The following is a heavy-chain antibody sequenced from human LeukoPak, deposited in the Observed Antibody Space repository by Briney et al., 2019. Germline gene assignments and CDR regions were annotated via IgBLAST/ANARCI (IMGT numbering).Heavy chain of an antibody. CDR3: ARSYGSGRREVFDI. Sequence: ASVNVSCKSSGYIFTDHFIHWVRQAPGQGLEWMGWINPNSGGTNIAQKFQGRVTMTGDTSIRTAYMELRRLRSDDTAVYYCARSYGSGRREVFDIWGQGTRVTVSS. CDR1: GYIFTDHF. D-gene: IGHD3-10*01. J-gene: IGHJ3*02. V-gene: IGHV1-2*02. CDR2: INPNSGGT.